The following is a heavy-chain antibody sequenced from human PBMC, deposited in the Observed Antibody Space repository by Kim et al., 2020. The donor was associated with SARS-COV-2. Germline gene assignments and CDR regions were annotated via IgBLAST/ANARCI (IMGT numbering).Heavy chain of an antibody. Sequence: SETLSLTCTVSGGSISSSSYYWGWIRQPPGKGLEWIGSIYYSGSTYYNPSLKSRVTISVDTSKNQFSLKLSSVTAADTAVYYCARLAAAGTYYYGMDVWGQGTTVTVSS. D-gene: IGHD6-13*01. V-gene: IGHV4-39*01. CDR3: ARLAAAGTYYYGMDV. J-gene: IGHJ6*02. CDR1: GGSISSSSYY. CDR2: IYYSGST.